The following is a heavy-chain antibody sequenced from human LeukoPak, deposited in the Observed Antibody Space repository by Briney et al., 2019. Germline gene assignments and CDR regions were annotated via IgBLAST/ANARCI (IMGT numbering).Heavy chain of an antibody. J-gene: IGHJ6*03. CDR3: AAGGYSSGWNYYYYYMDV. CDR1: GGSISSYY. V-gene: IGHV4-59*01. Sequence: PSETLSLTCTVSGGSISSYYWSWIRQPPGKGLEWIGYIYYSGSTNYNPSLKSRVTISVDTSKNQFSLKLSSVTAADTAVYYCAAGGYSSGWNYYYYYMDVWGKGTTVTVSS. CDR2: IYYSGST. D-gene: IGHD3-22*01.